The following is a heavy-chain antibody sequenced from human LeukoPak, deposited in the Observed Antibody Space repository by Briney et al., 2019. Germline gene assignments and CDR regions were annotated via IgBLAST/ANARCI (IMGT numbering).Heavy chain of an antibody. V-gene: IGHV1-69*04. J-gene: IGHJ4*02. Sequence: SVKVSCKASGVTFSIYAISWGRQAPGQGLEWMGRIIPIVGIANYAQKFKSRVTITAAKSTSTAYLKLRSLRSEDTAVSYCARVRGYFDYWGKATLVTVSS. CDR3: ARVRGYFDY. CDR1: GVTFSIYA. D-gene: IGHD3-22*01. CDR2: IIPIVGIA.